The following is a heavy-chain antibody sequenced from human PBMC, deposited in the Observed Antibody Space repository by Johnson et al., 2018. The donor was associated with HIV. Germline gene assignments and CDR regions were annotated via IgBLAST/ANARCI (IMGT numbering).Heavy chain of an antibody. D-gene: IGHD4-17*01. CDR1: GFTVSSNY. Sequence: VQLVESGGGLIQPGGSLRLSCAASGFTVSSNYMSWVRQAPGKGLEWVSLIYSGGSTYYADSVKGRFTISRDNSKNTLYLQMKSLRAEDTAVYYCARVPDYGDYGDAFDSWGQGTMVTVSS. CDR2: IYSGGST. V-gene: IGHV3-53*01. CDR3: ARVPDYGDYGDAFDS. J-gene: IGHJ3*02.